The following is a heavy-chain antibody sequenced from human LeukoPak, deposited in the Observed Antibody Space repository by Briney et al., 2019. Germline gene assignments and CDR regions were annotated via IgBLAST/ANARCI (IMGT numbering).Heavy chain of an antibody. CDR2: INHSGST. V-gene: IGHV4-34*01. D-gene: IGHD5-18*01. Sequence: SETLSLTCAVYGGSFSGYYWSWIRQPPGKGLEWIGEINHSGSTNYNPSLKSRVTISVDRSKNQFSLKLSSVTAADTAVYYCARVSPDTAMVPYAFDIWGQGTMVTVSS. J-gene: IGHJ3*02. CDR3: ARVSPDTAMVPYAFDI. CDR1: GGSFSGYY.